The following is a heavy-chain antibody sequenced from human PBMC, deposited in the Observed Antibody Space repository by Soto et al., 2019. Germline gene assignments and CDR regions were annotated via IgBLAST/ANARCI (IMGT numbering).Heavy chain of an antibody. D-gene: IGHD3-22*01. V-gene: IGHV4-59*01. Sequence: PSETLSLTCTVSGGSISSYYWSWIRQPPGKGLEWIGYIYYSGSTNYNPSLKSRVTISVDTSKNQFSLKLSSVTAADTAVYYCARDRVESGYPEYFQHWGQGTLVT. CDR1: GGSISSYY. CDR2: IYYSGST. J-gene: IGHJ1*01. CDR3: ARDRVESGYPEYFQH.